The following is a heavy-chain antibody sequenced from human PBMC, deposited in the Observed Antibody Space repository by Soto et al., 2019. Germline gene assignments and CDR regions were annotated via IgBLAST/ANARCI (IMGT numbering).Heavy chain of an antibody. D-gene: IGHD6-13*01. CDR2: IYYSGST. J-gene: IGHJ5*02. V-gene: IGHV4-39*02. CDR1: GGSISSSSFH. CDR3: ARRERAAGTDWWFDP. Sequence: QLQLQESGPGLVKPSETLSLTCTVSGGSISSSSFHWGWIRQPPGKGLEWIGSIYYSGSTYYSPSLKSRVTVPADTSKNHCARKLSSVTAAHTAVYYCARRERAAGTDWWFDPWGQGTLVTVSS.